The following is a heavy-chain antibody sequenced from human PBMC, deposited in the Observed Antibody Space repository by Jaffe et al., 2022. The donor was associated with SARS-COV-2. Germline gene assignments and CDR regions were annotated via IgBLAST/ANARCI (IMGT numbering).Heavy chain of an antibody. CDR2: IYYSGST. CDR1: GGSISSSSFY. Sequence: QLQLQESGPGLVKPSETLSLTCTVSGGSISSSSFYWGWIRQPPGKGLEWIGSIYYSGSTYYTPSLKSRLTISVDTSKNQFSLKLTSVTAADTAVYYCSRPRSGREGQIIFDYWGQGTLVTVSS. V-gene: IGHV4-39*01. CDR3: SRPRSGREGQIIFDY. J-gene: IGHJ4*02. D-gene: IGHD7-27*01.